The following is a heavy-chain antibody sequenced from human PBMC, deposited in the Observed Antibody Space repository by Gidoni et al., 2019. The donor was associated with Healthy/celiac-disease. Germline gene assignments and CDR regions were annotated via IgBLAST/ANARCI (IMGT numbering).Heavy chain of an antibody. CDR3: ARHPPPDTVGLDAFDI. V-gene: IGHV5-51*01. CDR2: IYPGDSDT. Sequence: EVQLVQSGAEVKKPGESLKISCKGSGYSFTSYWIGWVRQMPGKGLAWMGIIYPGDSDTRYSPSFQGQVTISADKSISTAYLQWSSLKASDTAMYYCARHPPPDTVGLDAFDIWGQGTMVTVSS. J-gene: IGHJ3*02. CDR1: GYSFTSYW. D-gene: IGHD1-26*01.